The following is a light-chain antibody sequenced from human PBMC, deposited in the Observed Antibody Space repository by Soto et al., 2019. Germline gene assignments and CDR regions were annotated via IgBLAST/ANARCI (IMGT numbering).Light chain of an antibody. V-gene: IGLV2-23*01. Sequence: QSVLTQPPSASGTPGLRVTISCSGGSSNIGSNTVNWYQQHPGKAPKLMIYEGSKRPSGVSNRFSGSKSGNTASLTISGLQAEDEADYYCCSYAGSSTYVFGTGTKVTVL. J-gene: IGLJ1*01. CDR3: CSYAGSSTYV. CDR2: EGS. CDR1: SSNIGSNT.